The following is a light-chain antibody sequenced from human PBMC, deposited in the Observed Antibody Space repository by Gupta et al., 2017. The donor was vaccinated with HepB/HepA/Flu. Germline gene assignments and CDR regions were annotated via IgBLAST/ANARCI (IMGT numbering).Light chain of an antibody. CDR2: LNSDGSH. Sequence: QLLLTQSPSASAPLGASVKLTCTLSSGHSNYAIAWHQQKPNKGPRYLMKLNSDGSHTKGDGIPDRFSGSSSGAERSLTISSLQSEDEAEYYCQTWGTGFVVFGGGTNLTVL. V-gene: IGLV4-69*01. CDR3: QTWGTGFVV. CDR1: SGHSNYA. J-gene: IGLJ3*02.